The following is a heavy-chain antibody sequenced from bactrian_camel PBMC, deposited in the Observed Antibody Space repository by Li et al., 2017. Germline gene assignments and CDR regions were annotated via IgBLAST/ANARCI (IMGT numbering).Heavy chain of an antibody. J-gene: IGHJ4*01. D-gene: IGHD6*01. CDR3: VNYEKPKGDGGRWLDSCGD. V-gene: IGHV3S40*01. Sequence: VQLVESGGGLVQPGGSLRLSCAVSGFTFSNYAMTWVRQAPGKGLEWVSSISMYGSSTFYADSVKGRFTISHDAAKNTVYLQMNHLKPDDSAMYYCVNYEKPKGDGGRWLDSCGDWGQGTQVTVS. CDR1: GFTFSNYA. CDR2: ISMYGSST.